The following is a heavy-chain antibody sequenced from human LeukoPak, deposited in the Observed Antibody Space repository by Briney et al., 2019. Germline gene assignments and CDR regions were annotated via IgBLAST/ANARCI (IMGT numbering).Heavy chain of an antibody. CDR1: GFTFSSYW. CDR2: IKQDGSEK. CDR3: ARSASGYDWGYYYYYYYMDV. D-gene: IGHD5-12*01. V-gene: IGHV3-7*01. J-gene: IGHJ6*03. Sequence: GGSLRLSCVASGFTFSSYWMSWVRQAPGKGLEWVANIKQDGSEKYYVDSVKGRFTISRDNAKNSLYLQMNSLRAEDTAVYYCARSASGYDWGYYYYYYYMDVWGKGTTVTVSS.